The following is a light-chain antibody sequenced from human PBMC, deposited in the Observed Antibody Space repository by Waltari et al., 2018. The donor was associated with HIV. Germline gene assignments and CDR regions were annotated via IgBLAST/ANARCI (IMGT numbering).Light chain of an antibody. J-gene: IGLJ3*02. CDR3: ATWDDSLSGWV. CDR1: RSNIGKNF. CDR2: RND. V-gene: IGLV1-47*01. Sequence: QSVLTQPPSASGTPGQRVTISCSGSRSNIGKNFIYWYQQFPGTAPKPLIYRNDQRPSGVPARFSGSKSGTSASLAISGLRSEDEADYYCATWDDSLSGWVFGGGTKLTVL.